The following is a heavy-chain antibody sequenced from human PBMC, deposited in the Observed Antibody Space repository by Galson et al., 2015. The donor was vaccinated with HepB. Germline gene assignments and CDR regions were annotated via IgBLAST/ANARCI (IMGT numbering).Heavy chain of an antibody. Sequence: SLRLSCAASGFTFSSYSMNWVRQAPGKGLEWVSYISSSSSTIYYADSVKGRFTISRDNAKNSLYLQMNSLRAEDTAVYYCAAEGFGEDTEYFQHWGQGTLVTVSS. J-gene: IGHJ1*01. V-gene: IGHV3-48*04. D-gene: IGHD3-10*01. CDR2: ISSSSSTI. CDR3: AAEGFGEDTEYFQH. CDR1: GFTFSSYS.